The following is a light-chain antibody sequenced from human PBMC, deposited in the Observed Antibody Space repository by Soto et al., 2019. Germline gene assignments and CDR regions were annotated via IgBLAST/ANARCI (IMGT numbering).Light chain of an antibody. CDR2: DAS. CDR3: QQYSSFPRT. Sequence: DIQMTQSTSTLSASVGDRVTITCRASQSIGSWLAWYQQKPGKAPELLIYDASTLEGGVPSRFSGSGSGTEFSLTITSLQPDDFATFYCQQYSSFPRTFGEGTKVEIK. CDR1: QSIGSW. V-gene: IGKV1-5*01. J-gene: IGKJ1*01.